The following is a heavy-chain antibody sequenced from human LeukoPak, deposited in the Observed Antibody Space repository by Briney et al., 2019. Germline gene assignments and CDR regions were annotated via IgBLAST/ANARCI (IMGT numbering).Heavy chain of an antibody. Sequence: SETLSLTCTVSGGSISSYYWSWIRQPPGKGLEWIGYIYYSGSTNYNPSLKSRVTIPVDTSKNQFSLKLSSVTAADTAVYYCARDRKAAWEGAFDIWGQGTMVTVSS. D-gene: IGHD1-26*01. V-gene: IGHV4-59*01. CDR1: GGSISSYY. J-gene: IGHJ3*02. CDR2: IYYSGST. CDR3: ARDRKAAWEGAFDI.